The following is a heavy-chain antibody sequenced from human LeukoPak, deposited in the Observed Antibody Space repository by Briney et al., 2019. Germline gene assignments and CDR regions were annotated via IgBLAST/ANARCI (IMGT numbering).Heavy chain of an antibody. CDR2: IYYSGST. D-gene: IGHD5-12*01. J-gene: IGHJ4*02. CDR3: ARADGGATTTFDY. Sequence: SETLSLTCTVSGGSISSYYWSWIRQPPGKGLEWIGYIYYSGSTNYNPSLKSRVTISVDTSKNQFSLKLSSVTAADTAVYYCARADGGATTTFDYWGQGTLVTVSS. CDR1: GGSISSYY. V-gene: IGHV4-59*01.